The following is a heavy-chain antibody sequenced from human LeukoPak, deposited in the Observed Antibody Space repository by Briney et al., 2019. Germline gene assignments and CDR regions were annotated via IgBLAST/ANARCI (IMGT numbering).Heavy chain of an antibody. V-gene: IGHV2-5*02. D-gene: IGHD2/OR15-2a*01. Sequence: SGPTLVNPTPTLTLTCTFSGFSLPTSAGGVGWIRKPPGQALEWLSLIYSDEDKRYTPSLKSRLSITKNTSKNQVVLTMTNVDLVDTATYFCAHRGKYLTWFDPWGQGTLVIVSS. CDR1: GFSLPTSAGG. CDR2: IYSDEDK. J-gene: IGHJ5*02. CDR3: AHRGKYLTWFDP.